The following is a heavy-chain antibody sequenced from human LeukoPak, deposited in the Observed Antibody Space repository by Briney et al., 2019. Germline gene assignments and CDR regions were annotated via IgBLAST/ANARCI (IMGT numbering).Heavy chain of an antibody. CDR3: ARDHLRITMVRGYMDV. Sequence: PGGSLRLSCAASGFTFSSYEMNWVRQAPGKGLEWVSYISSSGSTIYYADSVKGRFTISRDNAKNSLYLQMNSLRAEDTAVYYCARDHLRITMVRGYMDVWGQGTLVTVSS. CDR1: GFTFSSYE. J-gene: IGHJ4*02. D-gene: IGHD3-10*01. CDR2: ISSSGSTI. V-gene: IGHV3-48*03.